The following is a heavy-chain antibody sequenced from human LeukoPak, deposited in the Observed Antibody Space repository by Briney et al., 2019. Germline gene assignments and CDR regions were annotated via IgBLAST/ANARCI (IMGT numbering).Heavy chain of an antibody. Sequence: SVKVSCKASGGTFSSYAISWVRQAPGQGLEWMGGIIPIFGTANYAQKFQGRVTITADESTSTAYMALSSLRSEDTAVYHCARSLRTGAPNDAAFDIWGQGTMVTVSS. CDR3: ARSLRTGAPNDAAFDI. V-gene: IGHV1-69*13. CDR2: IIPIFGTA. CDR1: GGTFSSYA. J-gene: IGHJ3*02. D-gene: IGHD1-1*01.